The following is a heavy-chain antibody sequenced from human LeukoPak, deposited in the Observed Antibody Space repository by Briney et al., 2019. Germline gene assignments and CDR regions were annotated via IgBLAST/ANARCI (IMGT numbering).Heavy chain of an antibody. CDR3: ARDQAGGSSWFYYYYGMDV. J-gene: IGHJ6*02. D-gene: IGHD6-13*01. Sequence: SETLSLTCTVSGYSISSGFYWGWIRQPPGKGLEWIGYIYYSGSTNYNPSLKSRVTISVDTSKNQFSLKLSSVTAADTAVYYCARDQAGGSSWFYYYYGMDVWGQGTTVTVSS. V-gene: IGHV4-61*01. CDR1: GYSISSGFY. CDR2: IYYSGST.